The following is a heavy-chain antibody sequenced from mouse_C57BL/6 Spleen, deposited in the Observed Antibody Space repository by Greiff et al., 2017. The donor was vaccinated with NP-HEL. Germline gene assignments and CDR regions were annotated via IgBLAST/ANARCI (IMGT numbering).Heavy chain of an antibody. CDR1: GYTFTSYW. CDR3: ARRGDCYYFYYFDY. J-gene: IGHJ2*01. Sequence: QVQLQQPGAELVKPGASVKLSCKASGYTFTSYWMHWVKQRPGQGLEWLGMIHPNSGSTNYNEMLHSTATLTVDKSSSTAYMQLSSLTSEDSAVYYCARRGDCYYFYYFDYWGQGTTLTVSS. CDR2: IHPNSGST. V-gene: IGHV1-64*01. D-gene: IGHD2-3*01.